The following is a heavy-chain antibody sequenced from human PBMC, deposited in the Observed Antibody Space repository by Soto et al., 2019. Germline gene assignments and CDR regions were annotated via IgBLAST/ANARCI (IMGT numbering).Heavy chain of an antibody. V-gene: IGHV4-30-2*01. CDR1: GASIGSGDSS. J-gene: IGHJ4*02. D-gene: IGHD3-16*01. Sequence: SETLSLTCAVSGASIGSGDSSWSWIRQPPGKGLEWIGYIYQNGNTYYSPSLMSRVTISVDRSKNQFSLRLNSVTAADTAVYYCARGVWGNSAYFGFWGQGTLVTVSS. CDR2: IYQNGNT. CDR3: ARGVWGNSAYFGF.